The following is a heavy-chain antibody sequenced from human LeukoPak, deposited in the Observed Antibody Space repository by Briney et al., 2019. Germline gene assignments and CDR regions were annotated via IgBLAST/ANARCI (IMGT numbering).Heavy chain of an antibody. Sequence: GGSLRLSCAAPGFTVSSNYMSWVRQAPGKGLEWVSVIYSGGSTYYADSVKGRFTISRDNSKNTLYLQMNSLRAEDTAVYYCARGPYCSSTSCYTLGFDYWGQGTLVTVSS. V-gene: IGHV3-66*02. D-gene: IGHD2-2*02. J-gene: IGHJ4*02. CDR2: IYSGGST. CDR3: ARGPYCSSTSCYTLGFDY. CDR1: GFTVSSNY.